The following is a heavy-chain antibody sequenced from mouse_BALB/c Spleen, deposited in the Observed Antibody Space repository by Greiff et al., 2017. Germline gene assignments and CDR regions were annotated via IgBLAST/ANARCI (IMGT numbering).Heavy chain of an antibody. V-gene: IGHV5-6-5*01. CDR1: GFTFSSYA. J-gene: IGHJ3*01. D-gene: IGHD2-4*01. CDR2: ISSGGST. CDR3: ARGTMITAWFAY. Sequence: EVQGVESGGGLVKPGGSLKLSCAASGFTFSSYAMSWVRQTPEKRLEWVASISSGGSTYYPDSVKGRFTISRDNARNILYLQMSSLRSEDTAMYYCARGTMITAWFAYWGQGTLVTVSA.